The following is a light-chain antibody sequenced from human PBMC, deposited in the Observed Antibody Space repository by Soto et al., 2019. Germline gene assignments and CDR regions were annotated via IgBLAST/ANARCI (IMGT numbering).Light chain of an antibody. CDR3: SSYTSSSTVV. CDR2: DVS. Sequence: QSALTHPASVSGSPGQSITISCTGTTSDVGGYNYVSWYQQHPGQDPKLMIYDVSNRPSGVSNRFSGYKSGNTASLTISGLQAEDEADYYCSSYTSSSTVVVGGGTKLTVL. CDR1: TSDVGGYNY. J-gene: IGLJ2*01. V-gene: IGLV2-14*01.